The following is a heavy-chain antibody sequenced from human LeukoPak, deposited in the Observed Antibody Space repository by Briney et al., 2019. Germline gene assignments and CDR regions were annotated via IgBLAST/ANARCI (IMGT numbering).Heavy chain of an antibody. D-gene: IGHD6-13*01. CDR1: GGSISSDSYY. CDR3: VIGYSSSWQYDY. J-gene: IGHJ4*02. Sequence: SETLSLTCAVSGGSISSDSYYWAWIRQPPGKGLEWIGSIFYSGITYYNPSLKRRVTMSVDTSKNQFSLKLSSVTAADTAVYYCVIGYSSSWQYDYWGQGTLVTVSS. CDR2: IFYSGIT. V-gene: IGHV4-39*07.